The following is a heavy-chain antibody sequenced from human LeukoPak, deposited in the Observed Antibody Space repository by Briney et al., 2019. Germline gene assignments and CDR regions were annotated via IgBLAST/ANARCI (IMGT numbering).Heavy chain of an antibody. Sequence: GGSLRLSCAASGFSFRSSWMHWVRQAPGKGLVWVSRINTDGSNTNYADFVKGRFTISRDNANNTLYLQMNSLKPEDTAVYFFATEPPDACEIAGATSDYWGQGTLVTVSS. CDR2: INTDGSNT. V-gene: IGHV3-74*01. D-gene: IGHD2-21*01. CDR1: GFSFRSSW. J-gene: IGHJ4*02. CDR3: ATEPPDACEIAGATSDY.